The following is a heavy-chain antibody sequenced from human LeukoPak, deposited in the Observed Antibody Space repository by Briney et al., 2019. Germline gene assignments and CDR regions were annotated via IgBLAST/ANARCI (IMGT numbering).Heavy chain of an antibody. CDR2: ISAYNGNT. V-gene: IGHV1-18*01. J-gene: IGHJ3*02. CDR1: GYTFTSYG. CDR3: ATSPRGWAKSVNAFDI. D-gene: IGHD1-26*01. Sequence: ASVKVSCKASGYTFTSYGISWVRQAPGQGLEWMGWISAYNGNTNYAQKLQGRVTMTTDTSTSTAYMELSSLRSEDTAVYYCATSPRGWAKSVNAFDIWGQGTMVTVSS.